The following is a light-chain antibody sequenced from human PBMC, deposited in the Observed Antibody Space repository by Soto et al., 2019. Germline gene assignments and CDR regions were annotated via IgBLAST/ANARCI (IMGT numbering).Light chain of an antibody. CDR2: EVS. J-gene: IGLJ1*01. CDR3: SSYRTTNTYV. CDR1: SSDVGGYDY. V-gene: IGLV2-14*01. Sequence: ALTQPASVSGSPGQSITISCTGTSSDVGGYDYVSWYQQHPGKAPKLIIYEVSHRPSGVSNRFSGSKSGDTASLTISGLQADDETDYYCSSYRTTNTYVFGTGTKVTVL.